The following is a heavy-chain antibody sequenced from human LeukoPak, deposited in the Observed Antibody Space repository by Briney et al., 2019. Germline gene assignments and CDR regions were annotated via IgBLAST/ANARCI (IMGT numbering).Heavy chain of an antibody. V-gene: IGHV4-39*07. CDR3: ARDTGMATTE. CDR2: MSYSGST. D-gene: IGHD5-24*01. Sequence: SETLSLTCTVSGVSISSSSYYWGWIRQPPGKGLEWIGTMSYSGSTYYNPSLKSRVTISVDTSKNQFSLKLSSVTAADTAVYYCARDTGMATTEWGQGTLVTVSS. CDR1: GVSISSSSYY. J-gene: IGHJ4*02.